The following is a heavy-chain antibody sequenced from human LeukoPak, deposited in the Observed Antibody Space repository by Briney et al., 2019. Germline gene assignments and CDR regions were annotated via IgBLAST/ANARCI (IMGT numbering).Heavy chain of an antibody. CDR1: GFTFRRLW. CDR3: ARDKSVGATPLDY. Sequence: GSLRIFFGGSGFTFRRLWVSLVRQGPGKGLERGGNIKQDGSEKYYMDSVKGRFTISRDNAKNSVYLQMNSLRVEDTAVYYCARDKSVGATPLDYWGQGILVTVSS. V-gene: IGHV3-7*05. J-gene: IGHJ4*02. D-gene: IGHD1-26*01. CDR2: IKQDGSEK.